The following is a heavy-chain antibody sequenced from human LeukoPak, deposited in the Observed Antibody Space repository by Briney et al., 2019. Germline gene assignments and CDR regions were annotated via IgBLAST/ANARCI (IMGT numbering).Heavy chain of an antibody. CDR3: AKVIGDSSGYFYYYGMDV. CDR1: GFTFSSYA. V-gene: IGHV3-23*01. D-gene: IGHD3-22*01. Sequence: QTGGSLRLSSAASGFTFSSYAMSWVRQAPGKGLEWVSTISGSGSSTYYADSVRGRFTISRDNSKNTLYLQVNSLRAEDTAVYYCAKVIGDSSGYFYYYGMDVWGQGTTVTVSS. J-gene: IGHJ6*02. CDR2: ISGSGSST.